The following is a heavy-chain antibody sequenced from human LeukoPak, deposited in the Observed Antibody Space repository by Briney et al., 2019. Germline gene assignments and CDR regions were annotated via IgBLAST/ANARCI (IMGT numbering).Heavy chain of an antibody. CDR1: GGFFSGYY. D-gene: IGHD3-22*01. V-gene: IGHV4-34*01. J-gene: IGHJ5*02. CDR3: ARIVITPRFDP. Sequence: SETLSLTCAVYGGFFSGYYWSWIRQPPGKGLEWIGEINHSGSTNYNPSLKSRVTISVDTSRNQFSLKLSSVTAADTAVYYCARIVITPRFDPWGQGTLVTVSS. CDR2: INHSGST.